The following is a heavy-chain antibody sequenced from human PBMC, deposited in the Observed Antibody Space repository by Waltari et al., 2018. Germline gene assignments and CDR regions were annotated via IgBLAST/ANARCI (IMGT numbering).Heavy chain of an antibody. D-gene: IGHD5-18*01. J-gene: IGHJ4*02. CDR3: ARGRRWLQLFDY. CDR1: GGSFSGYY. Sequence: QVQLQQWGAGLLKPSETLSLTCAVYGGSFSGYYWSWIRQPPGKGLEWIGEINHSGSTNYNPSLKSRVTISVDTSKNQFSLKLSSVTAADTAVYYCARGRRWLQLFDYWGQGTLVTVSS. CDR2: INHSGST. V-gene: IGHV4-34*01.